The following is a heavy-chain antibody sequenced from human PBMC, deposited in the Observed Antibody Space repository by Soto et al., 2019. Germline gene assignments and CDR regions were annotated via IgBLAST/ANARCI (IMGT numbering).Heavy chain of an antibody. CDR2: IYGDDSKT. D-gene: IGHD3-10*01. J-gene: IGHJ4*02. CDR1: GFSFRNYW. Sequence: EVQLVQSGAEVKKPGESLKISCQGSGFSFRNYWIGWVRQMSGKGLEWMGMIYGDDSKTKYSPSFQGQVTILVDRSTNTAYLQWYSLKASDTAIYYCARPRFGDYQRALDLWGQGSLVTVSS. CDR3: ARPRFGDYQRALDL. V-gene: IGHV5-51*01.